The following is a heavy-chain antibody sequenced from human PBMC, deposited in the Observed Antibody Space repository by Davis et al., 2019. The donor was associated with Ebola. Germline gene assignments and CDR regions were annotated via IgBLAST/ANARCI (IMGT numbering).Heavy chain of an antibody. Sequence: GGSLRLSCAASGFTFSSYSMNWVRQAPGKGLEWVSGISGSGGSTYYADSVKGRFTISRDNSKNTLYLQMNSLRAEDTAVYYCAKVGSDWSRIDYWGQGTLVTVSS. D-gene: IGHD3-9*01. CDR2: ISGSGGST. J-gene: IGHJ4*02. CDR1: GFTFSSYS. CDR3: AKVGSDWSRIDY. V-gene: IGHV3-23*01.